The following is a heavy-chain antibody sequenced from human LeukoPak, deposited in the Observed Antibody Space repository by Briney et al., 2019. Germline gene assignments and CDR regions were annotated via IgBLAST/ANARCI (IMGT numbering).Heavy chain of an antibody. V-gene: IGHV3-48*01. CDR2: ISSSSSTI. CDR1: EFSFTNYA. CDR3: ASGRKNYCSSASCYAYDAFDI. Sequence: GGSLRLSCVGSEFSFTNYAMNWVRQAPGKGLEWVSYISSSSSTIYYADSVKGRFTISRDNAKNSLYLQMNSLRAEDTAVYYCASGRKNYCSSASCYAYDAFDIWGQGTMVTVSS. J-gene: IGHJ3*02. D-gene: IGHD2-2*01.